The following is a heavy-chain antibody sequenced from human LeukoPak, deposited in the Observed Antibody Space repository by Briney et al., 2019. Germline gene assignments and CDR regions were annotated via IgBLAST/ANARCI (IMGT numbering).Heavy chain of an antibody. CDR1: GGTFSNHA. CDR2: IIPIFATA. D-gene: IGHD3-10*01. J-gene: IGHJ3*02. V-gene: IGHV1-69*13. CDR3: ARDLLLWFGELPNAFDI. Sequence: SVKVSCKASGGTFSNHAISWVRQAPGQGLEWMGGIIPIFATANYAQNFQGRVTITADESTSTAYMELSSLRSEDTAVYYCARDLLLWFGELPNAFDIWGQGTMVTVSS.